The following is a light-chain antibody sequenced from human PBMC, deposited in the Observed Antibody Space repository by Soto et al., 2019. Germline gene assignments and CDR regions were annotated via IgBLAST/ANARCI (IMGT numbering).Light chain of an antibody. CDR1: QSVSSN. CDR2: GAS. J-gene: IGKJ1*01. CDR3: QQYNNWPPCT. V-gene: IGKV3D-15*01. Sequence: EIVMTQSPATLSVSPRERATLSCRASQSVSSNLAWYQQKPGQAPRLLIYGASIRATGIPARFSGSGSGTEFTLTISSLQSEDFAVYYCQQYNNWPPCTFGQGTKVEIK.